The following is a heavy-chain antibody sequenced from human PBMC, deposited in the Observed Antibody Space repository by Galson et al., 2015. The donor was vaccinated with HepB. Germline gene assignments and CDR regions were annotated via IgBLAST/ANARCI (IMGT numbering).Heavy chain of an antibody. CDR1: GFTFSDHY. J-gene: IGHJ4*02. D-gene: IGHD3-16*01. CDR2: IKEDGSEK. V-gene: IGHV3-7*03. Sequence: SLRLSCAGSGFTFSDHYMEWVRQAPGKGLEWVANIKEDGSEKYYVDSVKGRFTISRDNAKNSLYLQMNSLRAEDTAVYYCARDAEQHWGFWGQGTLVTVSS. CDR3: ARDAEQHWGF.